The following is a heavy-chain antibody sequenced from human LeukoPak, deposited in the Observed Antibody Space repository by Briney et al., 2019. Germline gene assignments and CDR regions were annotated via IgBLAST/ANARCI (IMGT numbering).Heavy chain of an antibody. J-gene: IGHJ4*02. CDR3: ARRTVTEYYFDY. D-gene: IGHD4-17*01. CDR2: IYTDVSTT. CDR1: GFTFSSYW. V-gene: IGHV3-74*01. Sequence: GGSLRLSCAASGFTFSSYWMHWVRQAPGKGLVWVSRIYTDVSTTSYADSVRGRFTISRDNAKNTLYLQMNSLRPEDTAVYYCARRTVTEYYFDYWGQGTLVTVSS.